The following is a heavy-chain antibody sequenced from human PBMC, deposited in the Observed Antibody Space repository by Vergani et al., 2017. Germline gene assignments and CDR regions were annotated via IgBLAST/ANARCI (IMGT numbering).Heavy chain of an antibody. V-gene: IGHV1-69*13. CDR1: GGTFSSYA. J-gene: IGHJ6*02. CDR3: ARAGDGDXHGGRYYYYNGMDV. Sequence: QVQLVQSGAEVKKPGSSVKVSCKASGGTFSSYAISWVRQAPGQGLEWMGRIIPIFGTANYAQKFQGRVTITADESTSTAYMELSSLRSEDTAVYYCARAGDGDXHGGRYYYYNGMDVWGQGTTVTVSS. CDR2: IIPIFGTA. D-gene: IGHD5-24*01.